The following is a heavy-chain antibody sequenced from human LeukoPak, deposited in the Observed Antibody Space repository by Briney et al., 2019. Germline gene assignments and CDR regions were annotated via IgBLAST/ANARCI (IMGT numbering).Heavy chain of an antibody. CDR1: GGSISSYY. CDR3: ARHSRNGGRYYYYGMDV. CDR2: IYYSGST. Sequence: SETLSLTCTVSGGSISSYYWSWIRQPPGKGLEWIGYIYYSGSTNYNPSLKSRVTISVDTSKNQFSLKLSSVTAADTAVYYCARHSRNGGRYYYYGMDVWGQGATVTVSS. D-gene: IGHD1-1*01. J-gene: IGHJ6*02. V-gene: IGHV4-59*08.